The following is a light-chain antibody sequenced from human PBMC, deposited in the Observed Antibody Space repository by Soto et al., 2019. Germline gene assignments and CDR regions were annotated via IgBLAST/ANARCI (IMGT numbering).Light chain of an antibody. J-gene: IGKJ1*01. CDR3: QQHDDPKT. CDR2: AAS. Sequence: EIVLTQSPGTLSLSPGERATLSCRASQSIGSSKLAWYQQKPGQAPRLLIYAASYRATGIPDRFSGSGSGTDFTLIISRLEPEDFAVYYCQQHDDPKTFGQGTKVEVK. V-gene: IGKV3-20*01. CDR1: QSIGSSK.